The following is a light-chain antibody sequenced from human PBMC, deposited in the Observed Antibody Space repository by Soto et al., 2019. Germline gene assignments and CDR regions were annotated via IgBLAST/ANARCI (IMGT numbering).Light chain of an antibody. J-gene: IGKJ4*01. Sequence: EIVMTQSPATLSVSPGERATLSCRASQSVGSNLACYQQKPGQAPRLLIYGASTRATGIPARFSGSGSGREFALSISSLQSEDFAVYYCLQFNNWPRAFGGGTKVES. CDR2: GAS. CDR1: QSVGSN. CDR3: LQFNNWPRA. V-gene: IGKV3-15*01.